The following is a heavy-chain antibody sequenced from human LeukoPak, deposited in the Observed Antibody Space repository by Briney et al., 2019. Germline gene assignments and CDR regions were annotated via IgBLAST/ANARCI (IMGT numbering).Heavy chain of an antibody. V-gene: IGHV3-30-3*01. Sequence: GRSLRHSSAASGFTFSSYAMHRVRPAPGKGLEWVAVISYDGSNKYYADSVKGRFTISRDDSKNTLYLQMNSLRAEDTAVYYCASGSQRNYYYYGMDVWGQGTRSPSP. CDR2: ISYDGSNK. J-gene: IGHJ6*02. CDR1: GFTFSSYA. D-gene: IGHD1-26*01. CDR3: ASGSQRNYYYYGMDV.